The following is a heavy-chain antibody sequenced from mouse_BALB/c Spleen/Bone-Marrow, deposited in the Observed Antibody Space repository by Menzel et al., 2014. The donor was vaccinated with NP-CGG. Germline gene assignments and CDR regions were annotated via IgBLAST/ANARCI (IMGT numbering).Heavy chain of an antibody. D-gene: IGHD1-2*01. J-gene: IGHJ4*01. CDR2: ISSGGGGT. V-gene: IGHV5-12-1*01. CDR1: GFAFSSYD. Sequence: EVKLVESGGGLVKPGGSLKLSCAASGFAFSSYDMSWVRQTPEKRLEWVAYISSGGGGTYYPDTVKGRFTISRDNAKNTLYLQMSSLKSEDTAMYYCARRYGYDAMDYWGQGTSVTVSS. CDR3: ARRYGYDAMDY.